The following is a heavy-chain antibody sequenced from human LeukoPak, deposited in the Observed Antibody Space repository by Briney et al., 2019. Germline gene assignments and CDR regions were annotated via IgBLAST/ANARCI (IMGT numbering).Heavy chain of an antibody. Sequence: GGSLRLSCAAYGFTFSNYAMSWVRQAPGKGLEWVSAISGSGGNTYYADSVKGRFTISRDNSKNTLFLQMNSLRAEDTAVYYCAKEAQGCSITSCYFDSWGQGTLVTVSS. CDR1: GFTFSNYA. D-gene: IGHD2-2*01. V-gene: IGHV3-23*01. CDR2: ISGSGGNT. CDR3: AKEAQGCSITSCYFDS. J-gene: IGHJ4*02.